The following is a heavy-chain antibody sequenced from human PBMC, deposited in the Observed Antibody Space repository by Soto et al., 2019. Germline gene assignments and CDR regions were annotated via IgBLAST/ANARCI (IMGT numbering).Heavy chain of an antibody. Sequence: ASVKVSCKASGYTFTSYYMHWVRQAPGQGLEWMGIINPSGGSTSYAQKFQGRVTMTRDTSTSTVYMELSSLRSEDTAVYYCARTENVGRHCSSTSCYLGDFWSGHSDFDPWGQGTLVTVSS. J-gene: IGHJ5*02. CDR1: GYTFTSYY. V-gene: IGHV1-46*03. D-gene: IGHD2-2*01. CDR3: ARTENVGRHCSSTSCYLGDFWSGHSDFDP. CDR2: INPSGGST.